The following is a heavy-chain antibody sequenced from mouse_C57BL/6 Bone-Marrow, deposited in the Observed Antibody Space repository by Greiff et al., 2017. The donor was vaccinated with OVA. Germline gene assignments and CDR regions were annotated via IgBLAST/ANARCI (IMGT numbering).Heavy chain of an antibody. V-gene: IGHV1-59*01. CDR3: AHSVSKLYLHY. Sequence: QVQLQQPGAELVRPGTSVKLSCKASGYTFTNYWMHWVKQRPGQGLEWIGVIAPSDSYINYNQKFKGRATLTVDTSSSTAYMHLSSLTSEDTAVNYCAHSVSKLYLHYWGQGTSLTVS. D-gene: IGHD1-1*01. J-gene: IGHJ2*02. CDR2: IAPSDSYI. CDR1: GYTFTNYW.